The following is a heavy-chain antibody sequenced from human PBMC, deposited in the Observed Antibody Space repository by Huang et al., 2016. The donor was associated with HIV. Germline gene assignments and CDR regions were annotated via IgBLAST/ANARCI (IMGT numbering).Heavy chain of an antibody. CDR1: GGSIKSRNYY. J-gene: IGHJ4*02. CDR3: ARRQGSGYYFYFDY. Sequence: QLQLQESGPGLVKSSDTLSLNCTLSGGSIKSRNYYWGWVRQAPGKGLDWIGDIYYSGAPYYNPSLRSRVSLSVDTSKNQVTLKVNAVIAADTAVYYCARRQGSGYYFYFDYWGRGIPVTVSA. D-gene: IGHD3-22*01. CDR2: IYYSGAP. V-gene: IGHV4-39*01.